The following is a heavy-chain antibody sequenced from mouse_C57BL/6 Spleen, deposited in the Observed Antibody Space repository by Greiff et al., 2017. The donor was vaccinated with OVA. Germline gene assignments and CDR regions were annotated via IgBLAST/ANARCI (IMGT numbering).Heavy chain of an antibody. D-gene: IGHD1-1*01. J-gene: IGHJ2*01. CDR1: GFTFSSYA. Sequence: EVKLMESGGGLVKPGGSLKLSCAASGFTFSSYAMSWVRQTPEKRLEWVATISDGGSYTYYPDNVKGRFTISRDNAKNNLYLQMSRLKSEDTAMYYCAKENYYGSSYDYWGQGTTLTVSS. CDR2: ISDGGSYT. CDR3: AKENYYGSSYDY. V-gene: IGHV5-4*03.